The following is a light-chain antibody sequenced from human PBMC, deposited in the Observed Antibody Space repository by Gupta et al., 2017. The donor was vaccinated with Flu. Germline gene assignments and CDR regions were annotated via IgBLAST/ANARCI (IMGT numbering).Light chain of an antibody. CDR1: NAHNNAI. CDR2: LEGSGTY. CDR3: ETWGSATYV. Sequence: QPVLTQSSSASASLGSSVTLTCTLSNAHNNAIIAWHQQPPGKAPRFLMKLEGSGTYTKGSGSPDRFSGSTSGADRYLTISNVQSADEADYYCETWGSATYVFGTGTKVTVL. V-gene: IGLV4-60*03. J-gene: IGLJ1*01.